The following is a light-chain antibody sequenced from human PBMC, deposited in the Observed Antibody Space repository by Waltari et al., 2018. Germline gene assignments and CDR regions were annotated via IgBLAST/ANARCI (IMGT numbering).Light chain of an antibody. CDR1: HNGSRR. Sequence: SYVLTQPPSVSLAPGQTATMYGGGDHNGSRRVHCYQQRHGQAPVLVVYDASDRPSGIPERFSGSNSGNPATLTISRVEAGDEAVYYCQVWDRSRDQVVFGGGTKLTVL. CDR3: QVWDRSRDQVV. J-gene: IGLJ2*01. V-gene: IGLV3-21*02. CDR2: DAS.